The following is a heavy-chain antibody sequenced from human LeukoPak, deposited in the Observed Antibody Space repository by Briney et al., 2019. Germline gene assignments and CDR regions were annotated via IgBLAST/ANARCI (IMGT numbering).Heavy chain of an antibody. V-gene: IGHV3-21*04. D-gene: IGHD2-21*02. CDR3: AKDPRPYCGGDCYPYYFDY. Sequence: GGSLRLSCAASGFTFSSYSMNWVRQAPGKGLEWVSSISSSSSYIYYADSVKGRFTISRDNAKNSLYLQMNSLRAEDTALYYCAKDPRPYCGGDCYPYYFDYWGQGTLVTVSS. CDR1: GFTFSSYS. CDR2: ISSSSSYI. J-gene: IGHJ4*02.